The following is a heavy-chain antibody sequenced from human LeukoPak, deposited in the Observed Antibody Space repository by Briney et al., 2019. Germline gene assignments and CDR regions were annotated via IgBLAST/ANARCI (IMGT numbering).Heavy chain of an antibody. CDR3: ARVGVGSGWYFDY. D-gene: IGHD6-19*01. J-gene: IGHJ4*02. CDR2: ISSISSYT. Sequence: GGSLRLSCAVSGFTFSDYYMSWVRPAPGKWLEWDSYISSISSYTNYADSVKGRLTISRDNAKNSLYLQMNRLRAEDKAVYYCARVGVGSGWYFDYWGQGNLVTVSS. V-gene: IGHV3-11*06. CDR1: GFTFSDYY.